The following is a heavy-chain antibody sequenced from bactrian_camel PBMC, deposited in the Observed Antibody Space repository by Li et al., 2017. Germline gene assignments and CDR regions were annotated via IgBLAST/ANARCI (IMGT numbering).Heavy chain of an antibody. Sequence: HVQLVESGGGSVQAGGSLTLSCKWSGTFYDDYQMGWFRQAAGKEPEGIAGIDTDGASRVADSVKGRFTISKVNAKTLTLQMKDLKPEDTAMYYCTAGRVAWWLLLTPSAWLHRGQGTQVTVS. CDR1: GTFYDDYQ. CDR3: TAGRVAWWLLLTPSAWLH. CDR2: IDTDGAS. J-gene: IGHJ4*01. D-gene: IGHD1*01. V-gene: IGHV3S53*01.